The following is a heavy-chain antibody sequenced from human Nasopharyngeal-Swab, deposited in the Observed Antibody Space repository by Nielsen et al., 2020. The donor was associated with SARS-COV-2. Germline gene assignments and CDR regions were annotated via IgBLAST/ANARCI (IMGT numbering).Heavy chain of an antibody. J-gene: IGHJ6*03. CDR3: AADVRNYYGSGSAYYYYYMDV. CDR2: LVVGSGTT. Sequence: SGKVSCKASGFTFTSSAVQWVRQARGQRLEWIGWLVVGSGTTNYAQKFQERVTIPRDMSTSTAYMELSSLRSEDTAVYYCAADVRNYYGSGSAYYYYYMDVWGKGTTVTVSS. CDR1: GFTFTSSA. V-gene: IGHV1-58*01. D-gene: IGHD3-10*01.